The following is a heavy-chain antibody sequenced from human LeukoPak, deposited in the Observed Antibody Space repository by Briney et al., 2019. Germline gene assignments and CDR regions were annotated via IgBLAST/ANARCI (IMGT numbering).Heavy chain of an antibody. CDR1: GGSITSYY. CDR3: ARIRQNWFDP. CDR2: IYYSGST. J-gene: IGHJ5*02. V-gene: IGHV4-59*08. Sequence: SETLSLTCTVSGGSITSYYWSWIRQPPGKGLEWIGYIYYSGSTSYNPSLRSRVTISVDTSKNQFSLNLRSVTAADTAVYCCARIRQNWFDPWGQGTLVTVSS.